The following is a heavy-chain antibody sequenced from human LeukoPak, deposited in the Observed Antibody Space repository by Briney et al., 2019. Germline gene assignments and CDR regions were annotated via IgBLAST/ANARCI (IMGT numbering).Heavy chain of an antibody. CDR3: AKHLWRDLLWFGEGYYFGY. V-gene: IGHV3-23*01. D-gene: IGHD3-10*01. Sequence: GGSLRLSCVASGFIFTNYALSWVRQAPGKGLESVSVISGSGDTTYYADSVKGRFTISRDNSKSTLYLQMNSLRVEDTAVYYCAKHLWRDLLWFGEGYYFGYWGQGTLVTVSS. J-gene: IGHJ4*02. CDR2: ISGSGDTT. CDR1: GFIFTNYA.